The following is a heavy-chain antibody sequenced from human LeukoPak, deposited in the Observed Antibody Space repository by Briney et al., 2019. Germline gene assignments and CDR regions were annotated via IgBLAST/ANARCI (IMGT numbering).Heavy chain of an antibody. J-gene: IGHJ4*02. D-gene: IGHD3-10*01. CDR1: GFTFSSYV. CDR2: IKSKIDSGTA. CDR3: NTVYYYGSGSYSGY. V-gene: IGHV3-15*01. Sequence: GGSLRLSCAASGFTFSSYVVVWVRQAPGKGLEGVGRIKSKIDSGTADYAAPVKGRFTMSRDDSKNMLYLQMNSLKTEDTAVYYCNTVYYYGSGSYSGYWGQGTLVTVSS.